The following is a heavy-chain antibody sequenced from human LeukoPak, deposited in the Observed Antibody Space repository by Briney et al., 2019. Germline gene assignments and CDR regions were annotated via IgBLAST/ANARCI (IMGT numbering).Heavy chain of an antibody. CDR3: ARVVAGSFGYYYYYMDV. J-gene: IGHJ6*03. D-gene: IGHD6-19*01. CDR2: IYYSGST. Sequence: SETLSLTCTVSGGSISGSSYYWGWIRQPPGKGLEWIGSIYYSGSTYYNPSLKSRVTISVDTSKNQFSLKLSSVTAADTAVYYCARVVAGSFGYYYYYMDVWGKGTTVTVSS. CDR1: GGSISGSSYY. V-gene: IGHV4-39*07.